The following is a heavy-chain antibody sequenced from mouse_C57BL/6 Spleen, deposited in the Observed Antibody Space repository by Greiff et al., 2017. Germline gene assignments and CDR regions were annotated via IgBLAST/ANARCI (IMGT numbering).Heavy chain of an antibody. CDR1: GFTFTDYY. V-gene: IGHV7-3*01. Sequence: EVHLVESGGGLVQPGGSLSLSCAASGFTFTDYYMSWVRQPPGKALEWLGFIRNKANGYTTEYSASVKGRFTISRDNSQSILYLQMNALRAEDSATYYCARSGYYDYDGNAMDYWGQGTSVTVSS. D-gene: IGHD2-4*01. CDR2: IRNKANGYTT. J-gene: IGHJ4*01. CDR3: ARSGYYDYDGNAMDY.